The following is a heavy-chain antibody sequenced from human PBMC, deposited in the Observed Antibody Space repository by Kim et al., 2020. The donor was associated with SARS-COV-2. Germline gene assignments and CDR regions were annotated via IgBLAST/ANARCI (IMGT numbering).Heavy chain of an antibody. J-gene: IGHJ4*02. Sequence: GGSLRLSCAASGFTFSSYAMHWVRQAPGKGLEWVAVISYDGSNKYYADSVKGRFTISRDNSKNTLYLQMNSLRAEDTAVYYCATTVVGQWLPDYWGQGTLVTVSS. V-gene: IGHV3-30*04. D-gene: IGHD6-19*01. CDR3: ATTVVGQWLPDY. CDR1: GFTFSSYA. CDR2: ISYDGSNK.